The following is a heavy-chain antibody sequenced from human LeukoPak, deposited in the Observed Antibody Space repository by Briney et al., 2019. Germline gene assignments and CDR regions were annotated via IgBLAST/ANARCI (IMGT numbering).Heavy chain of an antibody. D-gene: IGHD3-22*01. Sequence: GESLKISCRGSGYTFTTYWIVWVRQMPGRGLEWVAIIYPGDSDTKYSPSFQGQVTISADKSINTAYLQWSSLKASDTAMYYCARTLYYDSSGYRPDYWGQGTQVTVSS. CDR2: IYPGDSDT. CDR1: GYTFTTYW. J-gene: IGHJ4*02. CDR3: ARTLYYDSSGYRPDY. V-gene: IGHV5-51*01.